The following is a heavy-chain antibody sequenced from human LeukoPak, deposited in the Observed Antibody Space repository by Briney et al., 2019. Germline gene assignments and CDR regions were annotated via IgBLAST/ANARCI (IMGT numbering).Heavy chain of an antibody. Sequence: GGSLRLSCAASGFTFSTYGIHWVRQAPGKGLEWVSAISGSGGSTYYADSVKGRFTISRDNSKNTLYLQMNSLRAEDTAVYYCAKDPIYSSGWRRGIGYWGQGTLVTVSS. J-gene: IGHJ4*02. V-gene: IGHV3-23*01. CDR1: GFTFSTYG. CDR3: AKDPIYSSGWRRGIGY. CDR2: ISGSGGST. D-gene: IGHD6-19*01.